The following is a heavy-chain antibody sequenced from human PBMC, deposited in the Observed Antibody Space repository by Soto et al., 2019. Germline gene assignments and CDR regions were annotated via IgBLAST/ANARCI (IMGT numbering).Heavy chain of an antibody. D-gene: IGHD3-10*01. CDR3: AKDLYYGSGSYLYTYYYYMDV. Sequence: GGSLRLSCAASGFSFINAWMNWVRQAPGKGLEWVGRIKSKSDGGTTDYAAPVKGRFIISRDDSKNTVYLQMSSLRAEDTAVYYCAKDLYYGSGSYLYTYYYYMDVWGKGTTVTVSS. J-gene: IGHJ6*03. CDR2: IKSKSDGGTT. CDR1: GFSFINAW. V-gene: IGHV3-15*07.